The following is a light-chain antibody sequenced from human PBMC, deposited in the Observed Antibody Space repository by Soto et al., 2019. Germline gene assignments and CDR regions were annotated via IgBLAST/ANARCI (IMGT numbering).Light chain of an antibody. CDR1: QSVSSTY. V-gene: IGKV3-20*01. CDR3: QQYGSAPSCT. Sequence: MVLTQSPGTLSLSPGERATLSCRASQSVSSTYLAWYQQKPGQAPRLLIYGASSRATGIPDRFSGSGSGTDFTLTISRLEPEDFAVYYCQQYGSAPSCTFGQGTKLQIK. J-gene: IGKJ2*02. CDR2: GAS.